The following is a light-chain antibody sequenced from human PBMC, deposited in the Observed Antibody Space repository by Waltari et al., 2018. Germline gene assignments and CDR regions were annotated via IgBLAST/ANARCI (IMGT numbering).Light chain of an antibody. CDR1: TSDVGSYNL. V-gene: IGLV2-23*02. J-gene: IGLJ2*01. CDR2: EVS. Sequence: QSALTQPASVSGSPGQSITISCTGTTSDVGSYNLFSWYQQHPGKVTKLMIYEVSKRPSGISNSFSGSKSGNTASLTISGLQAEDEADYYCCSYVGSRIVVFGGGTKMTVL. CDR3: CSYVGSRIVV.